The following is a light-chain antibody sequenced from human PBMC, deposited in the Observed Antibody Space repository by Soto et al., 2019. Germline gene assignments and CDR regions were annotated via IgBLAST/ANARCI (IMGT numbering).Light chain of an antibody. Sequence: EIVLTQSPGTLSLSPGERATLSCRASQSVSSSYLAWYQQKPGQAPRLLIYGASSRATGIPVRFSGSGSGTDFTLTISRLEPEDFAVYYCQQCDGSPRLTCGGGTKLEIK. V-gene: IGKV3-20*01. J-gene: IGKJ4*01. CDR1: QSVSSSY. CDR2: GAS. CDR3: QQCDGSPRLT.